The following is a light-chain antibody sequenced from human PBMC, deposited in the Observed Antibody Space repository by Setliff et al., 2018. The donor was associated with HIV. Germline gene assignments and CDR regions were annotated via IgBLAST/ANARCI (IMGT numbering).Light chain of an antibody. CDR2: DVS. CDR3: SSYTGSGTYV. V-gene: IGLV2-14*03. CDR1: SSDIGGYNY. J-gene: IGLJ1*01. Sequence: QSVLAQPASVSGSPGQSITISCTGTSSDIGGYNYVSWYRQHPGKAPKLMIYDVSNRPSGVSIRFSASKSGSTASLTISGLRPEDEADYYCSSYTGSGTYVFGTGTKVTVL.